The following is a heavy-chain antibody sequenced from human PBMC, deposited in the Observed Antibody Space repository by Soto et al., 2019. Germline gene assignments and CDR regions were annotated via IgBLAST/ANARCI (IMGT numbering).Heavy chain of an antibody. J-gene: IGHJ6*03. CDR1: GGSISSYY. Sequence: SETLSLTCTVSGGSISSYYWSWIRQPPGKGLEWIGYIYYSGSTNYNPSLKSRVTISVDTSKNQFSLKLSSVTAADTAVYYCARLLLQHENWNDYYYYYMDVWGKGTTVTVSS. CDR2: IYYSGST. D-gene: IGHD1-1*01. CDR3: ARLLLQHENWNDYYYYYMDV. V-gene: IGHV4-59*08.